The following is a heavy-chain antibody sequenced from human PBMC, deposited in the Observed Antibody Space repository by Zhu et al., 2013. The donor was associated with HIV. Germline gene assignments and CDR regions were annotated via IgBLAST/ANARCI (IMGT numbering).Heavy chain of an antibody. D-gene: IGHD1-26*01. Sequence: QVQLQQWGAGLLKPSETLSLTCAVYGGSFSGYYWSWIRQPPGKGLEWIGEINHSGSTNYNPSLKSRVTMSLDTSKNQFSLRLSSVTAADTAVYYCVRSTYQNSDLHHVDYWGLGTLVTVSS. CDR2: INHSGST. V-gene: IGHV4-34*01. CDR3: VRSTYQNSDLHHVDY. CDR1: GGSFSGYY. J-gene: IGHJ4*02.